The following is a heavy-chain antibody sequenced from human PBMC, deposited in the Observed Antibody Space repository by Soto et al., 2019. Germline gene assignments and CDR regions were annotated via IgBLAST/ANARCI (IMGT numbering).Heavy chain of an antibody. V-gene: IGHV3-15*01. CDR3: GTHLNYDDSGRRSA. D-gene: IGHD3-10*01. CDR1: GFTFINAW. CDR2: IRGRAHGGTT. Sequence: EVQLVESGGGLVKPGESLRLSCAASGFTFINAWLSWVRQAPGKRLEWVGRIRGRAHGGTTDYAAPVNGRFTVSRDDSQNMVCLHMNSLRTEDTALYYCGTHLNYDDSGRRSAWGQGTLVTVSS. J-gene: IGHJ5*02.